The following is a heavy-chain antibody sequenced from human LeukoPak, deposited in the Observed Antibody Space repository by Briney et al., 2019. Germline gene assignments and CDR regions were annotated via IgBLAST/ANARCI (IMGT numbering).Heavy chain of an antibody. D-gene: IGHD6-6*01. V-gene: IGHV4-38-2*02. CDR1: GYSISTGYY. CDR2: FYHGGST. Sequence: SETLSLTCTVSGYSISTGYYWDWIRQPPGKGLEWIGTFYHGGSTYYNPSLKSRVTISVDTSKNQFSLNLTSVTAADTAVYYCAKDREYSSSSGLFDYWGQGTLVTVSS. CDR3: AKDREYSSSSGLFDY. J-gene: IGHJ4*02.